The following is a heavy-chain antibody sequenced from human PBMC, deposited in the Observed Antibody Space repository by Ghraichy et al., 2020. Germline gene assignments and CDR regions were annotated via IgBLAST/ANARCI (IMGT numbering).Heavy chain of an antibody. CDR3: ARGRIPGTTRPTNFDY. D-gene: IGHD1-7*01. J-gene: IGHJ4*02. CDR2: INHSGST. CDR1: GGSFSVHY. V-gene: IGHV4-34*01. Sequence: SETLSLTCAVYGGSFSVHYWSWIRQPPGKGLEWIGEINHSGSTNYNPSLESRVTISVDTSKNQFSLNLSSVTAADTAVYYCARGRIPGTTRPTNFDYWGQGTLVTVSS.